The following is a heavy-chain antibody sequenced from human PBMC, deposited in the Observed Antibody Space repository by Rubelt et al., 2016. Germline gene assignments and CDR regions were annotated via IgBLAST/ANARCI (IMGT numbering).Heavy chain of an antibody. V-gene: IGHV3-23*04. CDR1: GFTFSSYA. CDR2: ISGSGGST. J-gene: IGHJ4*02. Sequence: VQLVESGGGVVQPGRSLRLSCAASGFTFSSYAMSWVRQAPGKGLEWVSAISGSGGSTYYADSVKGRFTISRDNSKNTLYLQMNSLRAEDTAVYYCARDPAAAGYFDYWGQGTLVTVSS. CDR3: ARDPAAAGYFDY. D-gene: IGHD6-13*01.